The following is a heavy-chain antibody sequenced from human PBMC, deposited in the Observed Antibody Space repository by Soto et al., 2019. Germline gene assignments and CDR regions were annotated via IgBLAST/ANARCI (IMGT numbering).Heavy chain of an antibody. CDR1: GGSISSSSYY. CDR3: PRQVGRWLVLDY. CDR2: IYYSGST. Sequence: KTSETLSLSCTVSGGSISSSSYYWGWIRQPPGKGLEWMGSIYYSGSTYYNPSLKSRVTISVDTSKNQFSLKLSSVTAADTAVYYCPRQVGRWLVLDYWGQGTLVTVSS. D-gene: IGHD6-19*01. V-gene: IGHV4-39*01. J-gene: IGHJ4*02.